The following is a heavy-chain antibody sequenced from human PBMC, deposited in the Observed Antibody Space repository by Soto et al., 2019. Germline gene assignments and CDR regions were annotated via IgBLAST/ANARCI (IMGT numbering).Heavy chain of an antibody. CDR1: GFTFSSYS. CDR2: ISSSSSYI. CDR3: ARDLYCSGGSRYFKLFDY. J-gene: IGHJ4*02. V-gene: IGHV3-21*01. Sequence: PGGSLRLSCAASGFTFSSYSMNWVRQAPGKGLEWVSSISSSSSYIYYADSVKGRFTISRDNAKNSLYLQMNSLRAEDTAVYYCARDLYCSGGSRYFKLFDYWGRGTLVTVSS. D-gene: IGHD2-15*01.